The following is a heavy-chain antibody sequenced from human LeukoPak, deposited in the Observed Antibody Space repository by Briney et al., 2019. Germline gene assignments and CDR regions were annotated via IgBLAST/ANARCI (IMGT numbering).Heavy chain of an antibody. CDR2: ISGSGGST. J-gene: IGHJ4*02. V-gene: IGHV3-23*01. CDR1: GFTFSSYA. Sequence: GGSLRLSCAASGFTFSSYAMSWFRQAPGKGLEGVSAISGSGGSTYYADSVKGRFTISRDNSKNTLYLQMNSLRAEDTAVYYCAKGPITMVRGVITPFDYWGQGTLVTVSS. D-gene: IGHD3-10*01. CDR3: AKGPITMVRGVITPFDY.